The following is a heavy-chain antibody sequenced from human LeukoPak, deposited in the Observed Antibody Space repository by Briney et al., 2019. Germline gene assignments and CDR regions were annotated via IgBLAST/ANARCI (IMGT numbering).Heavy chain of an antibody. J-gene: IGHJ5*02. CDR3: ARRPYGSLYGSGRGPAGNNWFDP. CDR1: GDSISLSFYY. CDR2: VYYSGTT. Sequence: SETLSLTCSVSGDSISLSFYYWGWIRQPPGKALEWIGSVYYSGTTSYNPSLKSRVTISVDMSKNHFSLRLRSVTAADTAVYYCARRPYGSLYGSGRGPAGNNWFDPWGQGTLVTVSS. V-gene: IGHV4-39*02. D-gene: IGHD3-10*01.